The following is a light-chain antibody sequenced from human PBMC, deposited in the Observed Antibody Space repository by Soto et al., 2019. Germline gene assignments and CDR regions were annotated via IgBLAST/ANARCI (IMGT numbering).Light chain of an antibody. CDR2: WAS. CDR3: QQFYSLPLT. J-gene: IGKJ4*01. Sequence: DIVMTQSPDSLAVSLGERATINCKSSQSVLYSSNNKNHLAWYQQKPGQPPKLVIDWASTREPGVPDRSSGSGSGTDFTLTINSLQAEDVAVYYCQQFYSLPLTFGGGTKVEIK. V-gene: IGKV4-1*01. CDR1: QSVLYSSNNKNH.